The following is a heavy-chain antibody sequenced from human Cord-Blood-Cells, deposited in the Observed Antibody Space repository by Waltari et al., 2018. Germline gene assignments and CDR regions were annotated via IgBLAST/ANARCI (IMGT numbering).Heavy chain of an antibody. CDR1: GYTFTGYY. J-gene: IGHJ4*02. D-gene: IGHD7-27*01. CDR3: ARANWGSGHDY. CDR2: INPNGGGT. Sequence: QVQLVQSGAEVKKPGASVKVSCKASGYTFTGYYMHWVRQAPGQGLEWRGRINPNGGGTNYAQKFQGRVTMTRDTSISTAYMELSRLRSDDTAVYYCARANWGSGHDYWGQGTLVTVSS. V-gene: IGHV1-2*06.